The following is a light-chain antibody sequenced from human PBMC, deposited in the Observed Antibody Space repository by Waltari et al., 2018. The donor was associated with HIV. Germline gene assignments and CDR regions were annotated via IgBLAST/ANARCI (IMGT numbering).Light chain of an antibody. Sequence: DIVMTQSPESLSVSPGERVTLSCRASQNVNSYLGWFQQKPGQAPRLLIYDASSRATDTPVRFSASGSGTVFSLTISSLRSEDFAVYYCQQYHQWPFTFGRGTRLEIK. J-gene: IGKJ5*01. CDR1: QNVNSY. CDR2: DAS. V-gene: IGKV3-15*01. CDR3: QQYHQWPFT.